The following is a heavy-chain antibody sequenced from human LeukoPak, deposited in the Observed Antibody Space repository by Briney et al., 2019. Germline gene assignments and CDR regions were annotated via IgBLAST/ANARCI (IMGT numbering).Heavy chain of an antibody. J-gene: IGHJ5*02. V-gene: IGHV1-2*02. CDR2: INPHSGGT. CDR3: ARLSYDSSGYYNWFDP. D-gene: IGHD3-22*01. CDR1: GYTLTGYY. Sequence: GASVKVSCKASGYTLTGYYMHWVRQAPGQGLEWMGWINPHSGGTNYAQKFQGRVTMTRDTSISTAYMELSRLRSDDTAVYYCARLSYDSSGYYNWFDPWGQGTLVTVSS.